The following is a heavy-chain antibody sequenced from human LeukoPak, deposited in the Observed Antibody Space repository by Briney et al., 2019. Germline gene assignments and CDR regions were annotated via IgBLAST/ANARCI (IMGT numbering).Heavy chain of an antibody. J-gene: IGHJ5*01. D-gene: IGHD2-2*01. V-gene: IGHV3-23*01. Sequence: GGSLRLSCAASGITFSSYGMSWVRQAPGKGLEWVSSISSTGGTTYYADSVKGRFTISRDNSKNTLYLQMNSLRAEDTAIYYCAKDRHAPGRYCSSTSCFPFDSWGQGTLVTVSS. CDR3: AKDRHAPGRYCSSTSCFPFDS. CDR1: GITFSSYG. CDR2: ISSTGGTT.